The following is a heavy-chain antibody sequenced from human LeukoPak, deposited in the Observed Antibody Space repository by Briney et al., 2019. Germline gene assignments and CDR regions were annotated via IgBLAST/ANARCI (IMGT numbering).Heavy chain of an antibody. CDR1: GDSMTSYY. J-gene: IGHJ4*02. V-gene: IGHV4-59*01. D-gene: IGHD6-13*01. CDR3: ARGLPGSSWHLGY. CDR2: VYDNGNT. Sequence: SETLSLTCTVSGDSMTSYYCNWLRQSPGKGLEWFGYVYDNGNTAYNPSLRSRVTISLDTSKSQFSLSLASMTAADTAVYYCARGLPGSSWHLGYWGQGILVTVSS.